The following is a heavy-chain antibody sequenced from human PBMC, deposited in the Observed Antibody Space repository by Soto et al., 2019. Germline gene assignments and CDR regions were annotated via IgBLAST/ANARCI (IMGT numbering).Heavy chain of an antibody. J-gene: IGHJ4*02. D-gene: IGHD2-2*01. CDR2: INHSGST. CDR1: GGSFSGYY. CDR3: ARDRVGYCISTSCYGKFDY. Sequence: SETLSLTCAVYGGSFSGYYWSWIRQPPGKGLEWIGEINHSGSTNYNPSLKSRVTISVDTSKNQFSLKLSSVTAADTAVYYCARDRVGYCISTSCYGKFDYWGQGTLVTVSS. V-gene: IGHV4-34*01.